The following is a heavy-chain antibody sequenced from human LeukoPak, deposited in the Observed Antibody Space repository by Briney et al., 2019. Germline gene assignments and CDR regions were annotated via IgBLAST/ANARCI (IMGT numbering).Heavy chain of an antibody. CDR3: AKDNSGSYNH. CDR1: GFTFSSYA. D-gene: IGHD1-26*01. Sequence: GGSLRLSCAASGFTFSSYAMTWVRQAPGKGLEWVSAVSGSGGSTFYADSVKGRFTISRDNSRNTLYLQMSSLRAEDTAIHYCAKDNSGSYNHWGQGTMVTVSS. CDR2: VSGSGGST. V-gene: IGHV3-23*01. J-gene: IGHJ3*01.